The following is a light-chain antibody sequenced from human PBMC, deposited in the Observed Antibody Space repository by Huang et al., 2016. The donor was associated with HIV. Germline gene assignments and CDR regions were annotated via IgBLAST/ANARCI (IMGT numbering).Light chain of an antibody. Sequence: IVLTQSPLSLPVTPGEPASISCRSSQSLRHIKGYTFLDWYVQKPGQSPQLLLHLGFKRASGVPDRFSGSGSATDFTLKISRVEAEDVGIYYCMQALQTPPTFGGGTRVEIK. J-gene: IGKJ4*01. V-gene: IGKV2-28*01. CDR3: MQALQTPPT. CDR2: LGF. CDR1: QSLRHIKGYTF.